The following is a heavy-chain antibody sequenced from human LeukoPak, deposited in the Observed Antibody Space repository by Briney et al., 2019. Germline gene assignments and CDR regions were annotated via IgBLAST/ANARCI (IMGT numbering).Heavy chain of an antibody. V-gene: IGHV3-9*01. D-gene: IGHD6-19*01. CDR3: ARAVAVAAPDY. Sequence: GGSLRLSCAASGFTFEDYAMHWVRQAPGKGLEWVSGISWNSGSIGYTDSAKGRFTISRDNAKNSLYLQMNSLRAEDTAVYYCARAVAVAAPDYWGQGTLVTVSS. CDR1: GFTFEDYA. CDR2: ISWNSGSI. J-gene: IGHJ4*02.